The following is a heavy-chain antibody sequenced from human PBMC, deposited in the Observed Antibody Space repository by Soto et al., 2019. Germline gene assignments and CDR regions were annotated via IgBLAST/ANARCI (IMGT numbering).Heavy chain of an antibody. CDR1: GASVSSTYW. CDR2: INHRGSA. V-gene: IGHV4-4*02. CDR3: ARYNAASGTYYFDY. J-gene: IGHJ4*02. Sequence: PSEPLSLTCAVSGASVSSTYWWSWVRQPPGKGPEWIGEINHRGSANYNPSLKSRVTISVDISKSQFSLRLTSVTAADTAVYYCARYNAASGTYYFDYWGQGTPVTVSS. D-gene: IGHD6-13*01.